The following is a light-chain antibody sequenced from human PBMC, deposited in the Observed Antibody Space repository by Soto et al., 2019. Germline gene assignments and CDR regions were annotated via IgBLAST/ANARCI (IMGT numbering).Light chain of an antibody. J-gene: IGKJ4*01. CDR1: QNINRW. V-gene: IGKV1-5*03. CDR2: RAS. Sequence: DIQLTKTTSTLSASVGDRVTITCRASQNINRWLAWYQQKPGKAPKLLIYRASNLQSGVPSTFSGSGSGTEFTLTISSLQPDDFGTYYCQQYNSYSDLTFGGGTKVDIK. CDR3: QQYNSYSDLT.